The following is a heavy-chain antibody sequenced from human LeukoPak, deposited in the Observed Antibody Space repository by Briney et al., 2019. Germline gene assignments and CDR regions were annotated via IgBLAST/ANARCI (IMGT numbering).Heavy chain of an antibody. D-gene: IGHD6-19*01. V-gene: IGHV3-30-3*01. CDR2: ISDDGSNK. J-gene: IGHJ3*02. Sequence: GRSLRLSCAASGFTFSSYAMHWVRQAPGKGLEWVAVISDDGSNKYYADSVKGRFTISRDNSKNTLYLQMNSLRAEDTAVYYCARSRWQWLSDAFDIWGQGTMVTVSS. CDR1: GFTFSSYA. CDR3: ARSRWQWLSDAFDI.